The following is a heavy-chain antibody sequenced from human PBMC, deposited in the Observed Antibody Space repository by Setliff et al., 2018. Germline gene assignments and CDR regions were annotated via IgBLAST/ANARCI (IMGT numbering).Heavy chain of an antibody. CDR1: GYTFTSYA. D-gene: IGHD6-13*01. V-gene: IGHV7-4-1*02. Sequence: WASVKVSCKASGYTFTSYAMNWVRQAPGQGLEWMGWINTNTGNPTYGQGFTGRFVFSLDTSVSTAYLQISSLKAEDTAVYYCARVYVGAAGGYGAFDIWGQGTMVTVSS. J-gene: IGHJ3*02. CDR3: ARVYVGAAGGYGAFDI. CDR2: INTNTGNP.